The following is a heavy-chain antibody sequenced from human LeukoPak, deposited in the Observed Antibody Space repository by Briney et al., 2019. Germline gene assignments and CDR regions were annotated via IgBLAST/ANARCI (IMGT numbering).Heavy chain of an antibody. V-gene: IGHV3-74*01. CDR3: AKDQGRSSWFDY. J-gene: IGHJ4*02. CDR2: INTDGSIT. Sequence: GGSLRLSCAASGFTFSTYLMHWVRQAPGKGLVWVSRINTDGSITTYADSVKGRFTISRDNSKNTLYLQMNSLRAEDTAVYYCAKDQGRSSWFDYWGQGTLVTVSS. CDR1: GFTFSTYL. D-gene: IGHD6-13*01.